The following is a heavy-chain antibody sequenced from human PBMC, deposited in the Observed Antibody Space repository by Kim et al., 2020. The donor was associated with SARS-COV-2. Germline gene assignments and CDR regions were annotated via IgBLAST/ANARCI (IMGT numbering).Heavy chain of an antibody. Sequence: SETLSLTCAVYGGSFSGYYWSWIRQPPGKGLEWVGEINHSGSTNYNPSLKSRVTISVDTSKNQFSLKLSSVTAADTAVYSCARGRWELRNWGQGTLVTVSS. J-gene: IGHJ4*02. D-gene: IGHD1-26*01. CDR3: ARGRWELRN. V-gene: IGHV4-34*01. CDR2: INHSGST. CDR1: GGSFSGYY.